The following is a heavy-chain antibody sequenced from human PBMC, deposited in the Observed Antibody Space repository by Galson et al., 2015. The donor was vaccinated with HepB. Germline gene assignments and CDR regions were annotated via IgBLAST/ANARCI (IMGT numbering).Heavy chain of an antibody. D-gene: IGHD6-19*01. CDR3: ARLPSSAWFFGY. J-gene: IGHJ4*02. CDR1: GYSFTSYW. V-gene: IGHV5-10-1*01. Sequence: QSGAEVKKPGESLRISCKGSGYSFTSYWISWVRQMPGKGLEWMGRIDPSDSYTNYSPSFQGHVTISADKSITTAYLQWSSLKASDTAMHYCARLPSSAWFFGYWGQGTLVTVSS. CDR2: IDPSDSYT.